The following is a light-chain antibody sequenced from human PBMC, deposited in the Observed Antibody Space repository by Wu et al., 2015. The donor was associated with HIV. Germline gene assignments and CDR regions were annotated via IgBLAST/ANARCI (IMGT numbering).Light chain of an antibody. V-gene: IGKV1-17*01. CDR3: LQHNSYPYS. Sequence: DIQMTQSPSSLSASVGDRVTITCRASQSISSYLNWYQQKPGKAPKLLIYTASNLQSGVPLRFSGSGSGTEFTLTISSLQPEDFATYYCLQHNSYPYSFGQGTKLEIK. J-gene: IGKJ2*03. CDR1: QSISSY. CDR2: TAS.